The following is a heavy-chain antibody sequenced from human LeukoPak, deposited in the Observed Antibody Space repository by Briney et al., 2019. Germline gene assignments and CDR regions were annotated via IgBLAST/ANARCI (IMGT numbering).Heavy chain of an antibody. CDR1: GGSISSSSYY. Sequence: SETLSLTCTVSGGSISSSSYYWGWIRQPPGKGLECIGSMYYSGSTYYNPSLKSRVTISVDTSKNQFSLQLSSVTAADTAVYYCARQSGGSFDYWGQGTLVTVSS. CDR3: ARQSGGSFDY. CDR2: MYYSGST. D-gene: IGHD1-26*01. J-gene: IGHJ4*02. V-gene: IGHV4-39*01.